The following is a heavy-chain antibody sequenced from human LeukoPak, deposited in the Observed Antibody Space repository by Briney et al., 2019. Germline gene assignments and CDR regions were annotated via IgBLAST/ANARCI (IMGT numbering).Heavy chain of an antibody. Sequence: GGSLRLSCAASGFTFSNYWMSWVRQAPGKGLEWVANIKFDGSDKFYVDSVKGRFTISRDNAKNLLYLQMNSLRAEDTAVYFCARVVVSIPNFDYWGQGTLVTVSS. V-gene: IGHV3-7*01. D-gene: IGHD3-3*02. J-gene: IGHJ4*02. CDR3: ARVVVSIPNFDY. CDR1: GFTFSNYW. CDR2: IKFDGSDK.